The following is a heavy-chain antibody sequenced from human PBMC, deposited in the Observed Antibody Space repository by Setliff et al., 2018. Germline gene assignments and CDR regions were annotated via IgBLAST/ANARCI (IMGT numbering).Heavy chain of an antibody. J-gene: IGHJ6*03. D-gene: IGHD1-26*01. CDR1: NVSISDYY. CDR2: IYHSGST. V-gene: IGHV4-38-2*02. CDR3: ARGEGGSYLGAYYYYYMDV. Sequence: KTSETLSLTCTVSNVSISDYYWTWIRQPAGKGLEWIGSIYHSGSTYYNPSLKSRVTISVDTSKNQFSLKLSSVTAADTAVYYCARGEGGSYLGAYYYYYMDVWGKGTTVTVS.